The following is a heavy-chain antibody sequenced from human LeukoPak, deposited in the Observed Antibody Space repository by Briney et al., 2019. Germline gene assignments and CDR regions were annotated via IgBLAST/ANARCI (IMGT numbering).Heavy chain of an antibody. J-gene: IGHJ5*02. CDR3: AKTYYYDSSGSNWFDP. V-gene: IGHV1-2*02. CDR1: GYTFTGYY. Sequence: ASVKVSCKASGYTFTGYYMHWVRQAPGQGLEWMGWINPNSGGTNYAQKFQGRVTMTRDTSISTAYMELSRLRSDDTAVYYCAKTYYYDSSGSNWFDPWGQGTLVTVSS. D-gene: IGHD3-22*01. CDR2: INPNSGGT.